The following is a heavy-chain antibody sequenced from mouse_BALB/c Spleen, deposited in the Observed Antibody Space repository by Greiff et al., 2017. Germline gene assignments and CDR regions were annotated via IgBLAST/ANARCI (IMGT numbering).Heavy chain of an antibody. Sequence: EVHLVESGGDLVKPGGSLKLSCAASGFTFSSYGMSWVRQTPDKRLEWVATISSGGSYTYYPDSVKGRFTISRDNAKNTLYLQMSSLKSEDTAMYYCARQGQLGAGAMDYWGQGTSVTVSS. D-gene: IGHD3-2*01. V-gene: IGHV5-6*01. CDR1: GFTFSSYG. J-gene: IGHJ4*01. CDR3: ARQGQLGAGAMDY. CDR2: ISSGGSYT.